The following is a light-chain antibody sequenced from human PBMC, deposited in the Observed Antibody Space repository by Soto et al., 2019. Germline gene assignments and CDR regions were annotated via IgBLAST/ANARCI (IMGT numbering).Light chain of an antibody. CDR2: EVT. V-gene: IGLV2-23*02. J-gene: IGLJ2*01. Sequence: QSVLTQPASVSGSPGQSITISCTGTSSDVGSYNLVSWYQQHPAKAPKLMIYEVTKRPSGVSNRFSGSKSANTASLTISGLQAEDEADYYCCSYAGSTTSVVFGGGTKLTVL. CDR3: CSYAGSTTSVV. CDR1: SSDVGSYNL.